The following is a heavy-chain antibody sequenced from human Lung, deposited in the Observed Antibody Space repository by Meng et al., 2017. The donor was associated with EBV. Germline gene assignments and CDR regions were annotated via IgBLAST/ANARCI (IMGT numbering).Heavy chain of an antibody. CDR2: IGPSGSAK. CDR3: ARAVGLDN. Sequence: QVQLVESGGGLVKPGGSCGLSCAASGFTFTNYHMTWVRQPPGKGLEWVSYIGPSGSAKFYADSVKGRFTISRDDAENSLYLQMNSLRVEDTAIYYCARAVGLDNWGQGTLVTVSS. J-gene: IGHJ4*02. V-gene: IGHV3-11*01. CDR1: GFTFTNYH.